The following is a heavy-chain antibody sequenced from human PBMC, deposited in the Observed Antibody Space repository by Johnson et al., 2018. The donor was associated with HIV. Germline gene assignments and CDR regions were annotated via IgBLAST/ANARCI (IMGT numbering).Heavy chain of an antibody. V-gene: IGHV3-72*01. CDR3: TRHTVTGDAFDI. CDR2: TRNKANSYTT. D-gene: IGHD4-17*01. CDR1: GLTVSSNY. Sequence: VQLVESGGGVVQPGGSLRLSCAASGLTVSSNYMSWVRQAPGKGLEWVGRTRNKANSYTTEYAASVKGRFTISRDDSKNTAYLQMNSLKTEDTAVYYCTRHTVTGDAFDIWGQGTMVTVSS. J-gene: IGHJ3*02.